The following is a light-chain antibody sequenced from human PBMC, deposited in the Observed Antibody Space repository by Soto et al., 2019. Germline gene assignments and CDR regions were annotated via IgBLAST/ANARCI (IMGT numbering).Light chain of an antibody. V-gene: IGLV1-47*01. CDR2: RNN. J-gene: IGLJ1*01. CDR1: SSNIGTNY. Sequence: QSVLTQPPSASGTPGQRVTISCSGSSSNIGTNYIYWYQQLPGTAPKLLIYRNNQRPSGVPDRFSGSKSGTSASLAISGLRSEDEADYYCAAWDVSLSTQVFGTGTKVTVL. CDR3: AAWDVSLSTQV.